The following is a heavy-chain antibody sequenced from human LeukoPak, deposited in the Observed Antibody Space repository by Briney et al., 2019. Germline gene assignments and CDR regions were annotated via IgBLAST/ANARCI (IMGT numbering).Heavy chain of an antibody. CDR2: ISAYNGNT. CDR3: ARDSLSWYPDY. Sequence: ASVKVSCKASGYTFTSYGISWVRQAPGQGLERMGWISAYNGNTNYAQELQGRVTMTTDTSTSTAYMELRSLRSDDTAVYYCARDSLSWYPDYWGQGTLVTVSS. J-gene: IGHJ4*02. CDR1: GYTFTSYG. D-gene: IGHD6-13*01. V-gene: IGHV1-18*01.